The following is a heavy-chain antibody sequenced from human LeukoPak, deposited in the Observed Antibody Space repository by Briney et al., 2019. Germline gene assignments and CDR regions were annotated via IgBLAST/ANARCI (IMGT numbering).Heavy chain of an antibody. D-gene: IGHD1-26*01. CDR1: GGSISSYY. Sequence: SETLSLTCTVSGGSISSYYWGWIRQPPGKGLEWIGSIYYSGSTYYNPSLKSRVTISVDTSKNQFSLKLSSVTAADTAVYYCARLVTVGATTDYWGQGTLVTVSS. CDR2: IYYSGST. J-gene: IGHJ4*02. CDR3: ARLVTVGATTDY. V-gene: IGHV4-39*01.